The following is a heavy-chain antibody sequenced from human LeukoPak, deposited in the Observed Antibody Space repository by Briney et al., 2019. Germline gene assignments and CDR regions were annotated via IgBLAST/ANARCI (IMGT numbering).Heavy chain of an antibody. V-gene: IGHV3-30-3*01. J-gene: IGHJ3*02. CDR1: GFTFSSYA. CDR3: ASFEYSSSSLAFDI. CDR2: ISYDGSNK. Sequence: PGGSLRLSCAASGFTFSSYAMHWVRQAPGKGLEWVAVISYDGSNKYYADSVKGRFTISRDNSKNTLYLQMNSLRAEDTAVYYCASFEYSSSSLAFDIWGQGTMVTVSS. D-gene: IGHD6-6*01.